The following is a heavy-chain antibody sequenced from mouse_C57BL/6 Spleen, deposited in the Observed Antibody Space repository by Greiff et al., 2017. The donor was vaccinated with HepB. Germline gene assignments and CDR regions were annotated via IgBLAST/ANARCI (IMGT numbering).Heavy chain of an antibody. CDR2: ISYSGST. CDR3: ARGGVDY. CDR1: GYSITSGYD. Sequence: EVQRVESGPGMVKPSQSLSLTCTVTGYSITSGYDWHWIRHFPGNKLEWMGYISYSGSTNYNPSLKSRISITHDTSKNHFFLKLNSVTTEDTATYYCARGGVDYWGQGTSVTVSS. J-gene: IGHJ4*01. V-gene: IGHV3-1*01.